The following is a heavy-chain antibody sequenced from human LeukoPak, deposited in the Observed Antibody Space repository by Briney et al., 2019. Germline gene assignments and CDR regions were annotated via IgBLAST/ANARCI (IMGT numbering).Heavy chain of an antibody. CDR2: VSYTGTT. Sequence: PSDTLSLTCSVSGGLVTSYVMAWIRQAPGKGLEWIGHVSYTGTTNYNPSLKGRVTILVDSSKNQFSLKLNSVTAADTAVYYCAVIWVSRGYFDYWGQGTLVTVSS. CDR1: GGLVTSYV. CDR3: AVIWVSRGYFDY. J-gene: IGHJ4*02. V-gene: IGHV4-59*02. D-gene: IGHD3-10*01.